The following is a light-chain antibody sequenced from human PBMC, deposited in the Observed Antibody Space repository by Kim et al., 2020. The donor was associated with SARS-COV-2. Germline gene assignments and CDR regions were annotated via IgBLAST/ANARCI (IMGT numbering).Light chain of an antibody. CDR3: QAWDSSNVV. CDR1: KLGDKY. CDR2: QDS. V-gene: IGLV3-1*01. J-gene: IGLJ2*01. Sequence: SWSPRQTASITCSGDKLGDKYACWYQQKPGQSPILVIYQDSKRPSGIPERFSGSNSGNTATLTISGTQAMDEAAYYCQAWDSSNVVFGGGTQLTVL.